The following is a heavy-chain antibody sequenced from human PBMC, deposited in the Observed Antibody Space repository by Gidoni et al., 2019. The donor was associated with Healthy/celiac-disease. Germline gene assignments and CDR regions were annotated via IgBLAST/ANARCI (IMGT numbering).Heavy chain of an antibody. CDR1: SNAW. D-gene: IGHD4-17*01. CDR3: TTARTVVGPTVTRPGDAFDI. J-gene: IGHJ3*02. V-gene: IGHV3-15*07. Sequence: SNAWMNWVRQAPGKGLEWVGRIKSKTDGGTTDYAAPVKGRFTISRDDSKNTLYLQMNSLKTEDTAVYYCTTARTVVGPTVTRPGDAFDIWGQGTMVTVSS. CDR2: IKSKTDGGTT.